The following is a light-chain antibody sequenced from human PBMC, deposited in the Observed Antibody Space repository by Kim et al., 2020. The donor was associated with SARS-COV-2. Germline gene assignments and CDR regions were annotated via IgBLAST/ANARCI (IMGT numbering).Light chain of an antibody. CDR2: AVN. J-gene: IGLJ1*01. Sequence: QSALTQPRSVSGSPGQSVTISCTGSSTDVGGYNSVSWYQLLPGKVPKLVIYAVNKRPSGVPDRFSGSKSGNTASLTISGLQAEDEADYYCSSWTPTPTYVFGTGTKVTVL. CDR1: STDVGGYNS. V-gene: IGLV2-11*01. CDR3: SSWTPTPTYV.